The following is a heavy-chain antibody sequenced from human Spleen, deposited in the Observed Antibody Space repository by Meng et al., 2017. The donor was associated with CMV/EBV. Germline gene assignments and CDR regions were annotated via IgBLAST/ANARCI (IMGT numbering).Heavy chain of an antibody. D-gene: IGHD2-2*03. J-gene: IGHJ2*01. V-gene: IGHV3-74*01. CDR1: GFIFSNYG. CDR2: INSDGSST. CDR3: ARVGYCSSTSCYLWYFDL. Sequence: GESLKISCATSGFIFSNYGIHWVRQAPDKGLVWVSRINSDGSSTSYADSVKGRFTISRDNAKNTLYLQMNSLRAEDTAVYYCARVGYCSSTSCYLWYFDLWGRGTLVTVSS.